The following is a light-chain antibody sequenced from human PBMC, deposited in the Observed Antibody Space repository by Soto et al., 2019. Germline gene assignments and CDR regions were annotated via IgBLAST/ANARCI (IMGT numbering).Light chain of an antibody. CDR3: QQSYSSLYT. V-gene: IGKV1-39*01. Sequence: DIQMTQSPYSLSASVGDRVTITCRARQSITNYLNWYQQKPGKAPKLLMYAISTLQGGVPSRFGGSRSGTEFTLTISSLQPDDFATYYCQQSYSSLYTFGQGTKVHIK. J-gene: IGKJ2*01. CDR2: AIS. CDR1: QSITNY.